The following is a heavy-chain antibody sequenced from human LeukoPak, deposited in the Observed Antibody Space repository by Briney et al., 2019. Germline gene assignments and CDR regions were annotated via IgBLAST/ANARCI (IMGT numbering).Heavy chain of an antibody. Sequence: SETLSLTCTVSGGSISSSSYYWGWIRQPPGKELEWIGSIYSGGSSHYNPSLKSRVTISVDTSKNQFSLKVSSVTAADTAVYYCARDGIVGASRPSHFDYWGQGNLVIVSS. J-gene: IGHJ4*02. CDR2: IYSGGSS. D-gene: IGHD1-26*01. V-gene: IGHV4-39*07. CDR1: GGSISSSSYY. CDR3: ARDGIVGASRPSHFDY.